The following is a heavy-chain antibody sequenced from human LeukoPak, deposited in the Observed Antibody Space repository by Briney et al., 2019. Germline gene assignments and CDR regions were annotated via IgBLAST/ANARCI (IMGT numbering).Heavy chain of an antibody. CDR1: GYTFTSYD. V-gene: IGHV1-8*03. CDR2: MNPNSGDT. Sequence: GASVKVSCKASGYTFTSYDINWVRQATGQGLEWMGWMNPNSGDTGYAQKFRGRVTITRNTSITTAYMELSSLRSEDTAVYYCARLYYDSSGPTHDYWGQGTLVTVSS. CDR3: ARLYYDSSGPTHDY. J-gene: IGHJ4*02. D-gene: IGHD3-22*01.